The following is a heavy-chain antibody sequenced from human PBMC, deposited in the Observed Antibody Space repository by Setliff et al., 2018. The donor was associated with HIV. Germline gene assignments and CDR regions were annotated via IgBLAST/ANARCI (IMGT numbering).Heavy chain of an antibody. V-gene: IGHV3-9*01. CDR2: INWNSGTI. D-gene: IGHD5-12*01. CDR3: VKDKRRWLQSLGAFGI. CDR1: GFTFDDYA. J-gene: IGHJ3*02. Sequence: SLRLSCVASGFTFDDYAMHWVRQAPGKGLEWVSGINWNSGTIGYADSVKGRFTISRDKAKNSLYLQMNSLRAEDTALYYCVKDKRRWLQSLGAFGIWGQGTMVTVSS.